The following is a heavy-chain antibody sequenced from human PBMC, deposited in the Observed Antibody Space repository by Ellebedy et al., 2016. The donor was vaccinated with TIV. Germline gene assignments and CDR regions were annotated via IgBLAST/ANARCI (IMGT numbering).Heavy chain of an antibody. Sequence: GESLKISCAASGFPVSSNYMSWVRQAPGRGLEWVSVMFSGGSTYHSDSVQGRFTISRDNSKNTLFLQMSSLRTDDTAVYYCVKAPTTTTWAPFDYWGQGTLVTVSS. CDR2: MFSGGST. V-gene: IGHV3-66*01. CDR3: VKAPTTTTWAPFDY. J-gene: IGHJ4*02. D-gene: IGHD1-26*01. CDR1: GFPVSSNY.